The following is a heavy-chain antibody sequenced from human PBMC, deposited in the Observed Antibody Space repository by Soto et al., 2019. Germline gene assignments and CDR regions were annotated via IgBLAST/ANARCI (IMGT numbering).Heavy chain of an antibody. CDR2: IIGSSTYI. CDR3: ARGVPNWNFDS. Sequence: EVQLVESGGGLVKPGGSLRLSCAASGFSFSTYSMNWVRQAPGKGLEWVSSIIGSSTYIFYADSVKGRFTIARDNAKNSLYLQMNRLRAGDTAVFYWARGVPNWNFDSWGQGTLVTVSS. D-gene: IGHD1-1*01. V-gene: IGHV3-21*03. J-gene: IGHJ4*02. CDR1: GFSFSTYS.